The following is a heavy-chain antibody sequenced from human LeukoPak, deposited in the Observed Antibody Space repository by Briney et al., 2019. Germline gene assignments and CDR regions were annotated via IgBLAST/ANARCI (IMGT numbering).Heavy chain of an antibody. CDR1: GFVFRSYV. CDR2: ISYDGSNK. J-gene: IGHJ4*02. Sequence: GGSLRLSCAASGFVFRSYVMHWVRQAPGKGLEWGSVISYDGSNKFYADSVRGRFTISRDNSKDILYLQMNSLRAEDTAVYYCAKDSSGRGYYGSGSIWAPREATFNYFDYWGQGTLVTVSS. V-gene: IGHV3-30-3*01. CDR3: AKDSSGRGYYGSGSIWAPREATFNYFDY. D-gene: IGHD3-10*01.